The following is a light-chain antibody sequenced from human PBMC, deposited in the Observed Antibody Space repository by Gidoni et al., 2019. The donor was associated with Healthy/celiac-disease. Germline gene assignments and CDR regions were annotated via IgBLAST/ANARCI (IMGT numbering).Light chain of an antibody. Sequence: IQLTQSPSSLSASVGDRVTITCRASQGISSYLAWYQQKPGKAPKLLIYAASTLQSGVPSRFSGRGSLTDFTLTISSLQPEDFATYYCQQLNSYPLTFGGGTKVEIK. CDR2: AAS. J-gene: IGKJ4*01. CDR1: QGISSY. V-gene: IGKV1-9*01. CDR3: QQLNSYPLT.